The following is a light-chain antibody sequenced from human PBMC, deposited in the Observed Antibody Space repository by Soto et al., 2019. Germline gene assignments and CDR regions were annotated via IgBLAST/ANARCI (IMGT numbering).Light chain of an antibody. CDR3: QQYTGLPRT. V-gene: IGKV3-20*01. CDR1: QSVTSNS. J-gene: IGKJ1*01. Sequence: EIVLTQSPGTLSLSPGERATLSCRASQSVTSNSLAWFQQKPGQAPRLLMYGASNRATGIPDRFSGSGSGTDFTLTISRLEPEDFAVYYCQQYTGLPRTFGQGTKVEIK. CDR2: GAS.